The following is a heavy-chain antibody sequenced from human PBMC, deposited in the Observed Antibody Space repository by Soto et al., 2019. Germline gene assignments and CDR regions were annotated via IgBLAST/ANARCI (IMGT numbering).Heavy chain of an antibody. J-gene: IGHJ5*02. CDR3: ARGVYYFGSGRFDP. CDR1: GGSLTDFY. V-gene: IGHV4-34*01. D-gene: IGHD3-10*01. Sequence: PSETLSLTCAASGGSLTDFYWSWIRQPPGKGLEWIGEIDHSGTANYNPSLESRVTISVDTSKNQISLEVNSVTAADTAVYYCARGVYYFGSGRFDPWGQGTLVTVSS. CDR2: IDHSGTA.